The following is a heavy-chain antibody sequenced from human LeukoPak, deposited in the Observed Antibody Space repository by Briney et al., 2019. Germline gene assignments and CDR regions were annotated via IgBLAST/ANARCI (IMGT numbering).Heavy chain of an antibody. V-gene: IGHV4-34*01. D-gene: IGHD2-2*01. J-gene: IGHJ4*02. CDR3: ARGGYCSSTSCYRHKFDY. Sequence: PSETLSLTCAVYGGSFSGYYWSWIRQPPGKGLEWTGEINHSGSTNYNPSLKSRVTISVDTSKNQFSLKLSSVTAADTAVYYCARGGYCSSTSCYRHKFDYWGQGTLVTVSS. CDR2: INHSGST. CDR1: GGSFSGYY.